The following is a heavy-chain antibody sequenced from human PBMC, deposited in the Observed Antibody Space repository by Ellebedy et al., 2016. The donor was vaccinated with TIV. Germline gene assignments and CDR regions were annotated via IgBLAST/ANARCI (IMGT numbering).Heavy chain of an antibody. J-gene: IGHJ6*02. D-gene: IGHD4-11*01. CDR3: AREDSNYSDRYYYYGLDV. CDR1: GGSIDSYY. V-gene: IGHV4-59*01. CDR2: INYSGRT. Sequence: SETLSPTXSVSGGSIDSYYWSWIRQPPGRGLEYIGYINYSGRTNFNPSLKSRVTLSVDLSKNQFSLRLTSVTAADTAVYYCAREDSNYSDRYYYYGLDVWGQGTTVTVSS.